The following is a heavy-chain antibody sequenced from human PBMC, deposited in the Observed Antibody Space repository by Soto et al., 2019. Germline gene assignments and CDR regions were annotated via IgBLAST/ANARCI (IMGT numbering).Heavy chain of an antibody. D-gene: IGHD2-8*02. V-gene: IGHV4-31*03. Sequence: TLSLTCTVSGGSISSGGYYWSWIRQHPGKGLEWIGYIYYSGSTYYNPYLKSRVTISVDTSKNQFSLKLSSVTAADTAVYYRARAGYSPGGTWFDPWGQGTLVTVSS. CDR3: ARAGYSPGGTWFDP. CDR2: IYYSGST. J-gene: IGHJ5*02. CDR1: GGSISSGGYY.